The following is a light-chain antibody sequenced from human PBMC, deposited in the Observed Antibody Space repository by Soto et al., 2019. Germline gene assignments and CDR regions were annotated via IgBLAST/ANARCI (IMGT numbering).Light chain of an antibody. CDR3: QQSYSSPPMT. CDR1: QSVLYSSNNKNY. CDR2: WAS. V-gene: IGKV4-1*01. Sequence: DIVMTQSPDSLAVSLGERATINCKSSQSVLYSSNNKNYLAWYQQKPGQPPKLLIYWASTRESGVPDRFSGSGSGTDFTLTISSLQAEDVAVYYCQQSYSSPPMTFGQGTKVEIK. J-gene: IGKJ1*01.